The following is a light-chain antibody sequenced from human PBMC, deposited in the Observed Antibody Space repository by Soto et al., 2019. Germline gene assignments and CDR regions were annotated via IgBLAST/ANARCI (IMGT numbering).Light chain of an antibody. CDR3: QKYNSAPRT. V-gene: IGKV1-8*01. J-gene: IGKJ1*01. Sequence: ALRMTQSPSSLSASTGARVTITCRASQGISSYLAWYQQKPGKAPKLLIYAASTLQSGVPSRFSGTGSGTDFTLNISSLQPEDGETYDGQKYNSAPRTFGQGTKVDIK. CDR1: QGISSY. CDR2: AAS.